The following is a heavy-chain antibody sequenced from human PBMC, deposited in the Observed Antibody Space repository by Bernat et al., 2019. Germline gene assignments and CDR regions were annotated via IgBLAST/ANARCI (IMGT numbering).Heavy chain of an antibody. Sequence: QLQLQESGPGLVKPSETLSLTCTVSGGSISSSSYYWGWIRQPPGKGLEWIGSIYYSGSTYYNPSLKSRVTISVDTSKNQFSLKLSSVTAADTAVYYCAKDGPFWFGELFGIFDYWGQGTLVTVSS. CDR2: IYYSGST. V-gene: IGHV4-39*02. CDR1: GGSISSSSYY. CDR3: AKDGPFWFGELFGIFDY. D-gene: IGHD3-10*01. J-gene: IGHJ4*02.